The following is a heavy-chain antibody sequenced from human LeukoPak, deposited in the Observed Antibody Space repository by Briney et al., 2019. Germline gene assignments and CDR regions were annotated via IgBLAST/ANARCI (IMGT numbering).Heavy chain of an antibody. CDR1: GGSISSYY. J-gene: IGHJ6*03. CDR2: IYYSGNT. D-gene: IGHD6-6*01. Sequence: SEALSLTCTVSGGSISSYYWNWIRQPPGKGLEWIGYIYYSGNTNYNPSLKSRVTILVDTSKNQVSLKLSSVTAADTAVYFCAREWGVGGRPGYMDVWGKGTTVTVSS. CDR3: AREWGVGGRPGYMDV. V-gene: IGHV4-59*01.